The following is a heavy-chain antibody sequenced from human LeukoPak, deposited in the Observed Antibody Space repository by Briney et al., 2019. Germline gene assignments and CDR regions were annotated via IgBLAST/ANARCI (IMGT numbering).Heavy chain of an antibody. V-gene: IGHV3-30*02. Sequence: PGGSLRLSCAASGFTFSSYGMHWVRQAPGKGLEWMAFIRYDGSNKWYADSVKGRLTISRDNSKNTLYLQMNSLRAEDTAVYYCAKDFYGTSGYYYWFYCEHRGQGALVTVSS. CDR1: GFTFSSYG. J-gene: IGHJ4*02. CDR3: AKDFYGTSGYYYWFYCEH. CDR2: IRYDGSNK. D-gene: IGHD3-22*01.